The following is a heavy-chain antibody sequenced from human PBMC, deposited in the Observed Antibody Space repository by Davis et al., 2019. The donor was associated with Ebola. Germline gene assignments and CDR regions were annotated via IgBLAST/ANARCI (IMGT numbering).Heavy chain of an antibody. Sequence: AASVKVSCKASGYTFTSYGISWVRQAPGQGLEWMGWISAYNGNTNYAQKLQGRVTMTTDTSTSTAYMELRSLRSDDTAVYYCARDRIDFWSGYCFDYWGQGTLVTVSS. CDR2: ISAYNGNT. CDR3: ARDRIDFWSGYCFDY. CDR1: GYTFTSYG. V-gene: IGHV1-18*01. D-gene: IGHD3-3*01. J-gene: IGHJ4*02.